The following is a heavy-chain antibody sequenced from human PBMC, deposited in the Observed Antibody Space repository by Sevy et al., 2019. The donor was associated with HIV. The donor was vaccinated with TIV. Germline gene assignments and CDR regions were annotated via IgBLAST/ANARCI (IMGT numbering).Heavy chain of an antibody. J-gene: IGHJ4*02. Sequence: GSLRLSCAASGFTFSPYWMTWVHQATGKGLEWVANIRPDGSDKYYVDSVKGRFTISRDNAKNSLYLQMNSLRADDTAMYYCARGVGLDCWGQGALVTVSS. CDR1: GFTFSPYW. CDR3: ARGVGLDC. D-gene: IGHD1-26*01. CDR2: IRPDGSDK. V-gene: IGHV3-7*01.